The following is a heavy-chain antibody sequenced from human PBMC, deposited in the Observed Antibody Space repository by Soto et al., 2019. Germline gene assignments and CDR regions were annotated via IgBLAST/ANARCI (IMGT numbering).Heavy chain of an antibody. V-gene: IGHV1-8*01. J-gene: IGHJ4*02. CDR2: INPTSEYT. Sequence: ASVKVSCKASGYTFTSYDINWVRQAPGQGLEWVGWINPTSEYTAHAQKFQGRVTLTREISTATAYMELSSLTSEDTAVYFCARQVHPGYSSGWGPGTQVTAAS. CDR3: ARQVHPGYSSG. D-gene: IGHD2-15*01. CDR1: GYTFTSYD.